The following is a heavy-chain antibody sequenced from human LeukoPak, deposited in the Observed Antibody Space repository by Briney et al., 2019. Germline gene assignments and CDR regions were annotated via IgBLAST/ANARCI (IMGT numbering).Heavy chain of an antibody. D-gene: IGHD6-13*01. CDR3: ARDLGYSSSWYTRPENWFDP. Sequence: SQTLSPTCAISGDSVSSNSAAWNWIRQSPSRGLEWLGRTYYRSKRYNDYAVSVKSRITINPDTSKNQFSLQLNSVTPEDTAVYYCARDLGYSSSWYTRPENWFDPWGQGTLVTVSS. CDR1: GDSVSSNSAA. J-gene: IGHJ5*02. CDR2: TYYRSKRYN. V-gene: IGHV6-1*01.